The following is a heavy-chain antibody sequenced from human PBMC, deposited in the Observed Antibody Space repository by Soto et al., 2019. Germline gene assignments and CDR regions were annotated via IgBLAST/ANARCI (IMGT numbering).Heavy chain of an antibody. CDR1: GYSFTSYW. CDR3: ARPRGYCTNGVCYAPRGYYYMDV. D-gene: IGHD2-8*01. CDR2: IYPGDSDT. V-gene: IGHV5-51*01. J-gene: IGHJ6*03. Sequence: GESLKISCKGSGYSFTSYWIGWVRQMPGKGLEWMGIIYPGDSDTRYSPSFQGQVTISADKSISTAYLQWSSLKASDTAMYYCARPRGYCTNGVCYAPRGYYYMDVWGKGTTVTVSS.